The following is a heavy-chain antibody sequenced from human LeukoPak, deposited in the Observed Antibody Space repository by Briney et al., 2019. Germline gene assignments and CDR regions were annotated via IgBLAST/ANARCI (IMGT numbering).Heavy chain of an antibody. CDR2: VDPEDGET. Sequence: ASVKVSCKVSGYTFTDYYMHWVQHAPGKGLEWMGLVDPEDGETIYAEKFQGRVTITADTSTDTAYMELSSLRSEDTAVYYCATAKAVAGDFDYWGQGTLVTVSS. V-gene: IGHV1-69-2*01. CDR3: ATAKAVAGDFDY. J-gene: IGHJ4*02. CDR1: GYTFTDYY. D-gene: IGHD6-19*01.